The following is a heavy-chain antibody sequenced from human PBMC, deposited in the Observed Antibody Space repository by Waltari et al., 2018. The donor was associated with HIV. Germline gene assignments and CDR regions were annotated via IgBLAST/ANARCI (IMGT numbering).Heavy chain of an antibody. V-gene: IGHV3-7*01. Sequence: EGKLVDSGGGWVQTGGSLRISCEASGITCCNFGRGWVRRAPGKGREWVANIKYDGTGMYYVDSVKGRFTISRDNAKMSLYLQMNSLRAEDTAVYYCVRDQEVVRGYYYGMDVWGLGTTVTVPS. CDR1: GITCCNFG. CDR2: IKYDGTGM. J-gene: IGHJ6*02. D-gene: IGHD2-15*01. CDR3: VRDQEVVRGYYYGMDV.